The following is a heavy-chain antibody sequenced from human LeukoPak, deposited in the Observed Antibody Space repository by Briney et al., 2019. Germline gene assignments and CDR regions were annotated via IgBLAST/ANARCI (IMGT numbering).Heavy chain of an antibody. J-gene: IGHJ4*02. D-gene: IGHD2-15*01. V-gene: IGHV1-18*01. CDR3: ARDFFHGHCTGLSCFLLDY. CDR2: ISANNGDT. CDR1: GYTFTRYG. Sequence: ASVKVSCKASGYTFTRYGISWVRQAPGQGLEWMGWISANNGDTNSAQKFQDRVTMTTDTSTSTAYMELRSLRSDDTAVYYCARDFFHGHCTGLSCFLLDYWGQGSLVTVSS.